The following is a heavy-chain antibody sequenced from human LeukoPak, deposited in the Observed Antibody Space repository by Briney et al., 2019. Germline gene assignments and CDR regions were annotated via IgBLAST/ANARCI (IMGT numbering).Heavy chain of an antibody. CDR2: IKSKTDGGTT. CDR3: LRDWYGSGSYWQIRESYFDY. J-gene: IGHJ4*02. V-gene: IGHV3-15*01. CDR1: GFTFSNAW. D-gene: IGHD3-10*01. Sequence: GGSLRLSCAASGFTFSNAWMSWVRQAPGKGLEWVGRIKSKTDGGTTDYAAPVKGRFTISRDDSKNTLYLQMNSLKTEDTAVYYCLRDWYGSGSYWQIRESYFDYWGQGALVTVSS.